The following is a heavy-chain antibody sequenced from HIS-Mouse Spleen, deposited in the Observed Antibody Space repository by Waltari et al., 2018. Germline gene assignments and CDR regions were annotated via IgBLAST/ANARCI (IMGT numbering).Heavy chain of an antibody. CDR2: IYYSGST. J-gene: IGHJ2*01. V-gene: IGHV4-39*07. CDR1: GGPISRSSYY. CDR3: AREIPYSSSWYDWYFDL. D-gene: IGHD6-13*01. Sequence: QLQLQESGPGLVKPSETLSLTCTVPGGPISRSSYYRGWIRQPPGKGLEWIGSIYYSGSTYYNPSLKSRVTISVDTSKNQFSLKLSSVTAADTAVYYCAREIPYSSSWYDWYFDLWGRGTLVTVSS.